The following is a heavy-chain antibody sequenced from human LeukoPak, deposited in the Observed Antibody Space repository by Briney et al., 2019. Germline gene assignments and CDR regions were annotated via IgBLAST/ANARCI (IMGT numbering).Heavy chain of an antibody. CDR3: ARVTGLLSPYFDY. V-gene: IGHV4-59*01. D-gene: IGHD3-3*01. Sequence: SETLSLTCTVSGGSINNYYWNWIRQTPGKGLEWIGYVYYTGSTYYNPSLKSRVTILVDTSKNQFSLKLSSVTAADTAVYYCARVTGLLSPYFDYWGQGTLVTVSS. CDR2: VYYTGST. CDR1: GGSINNYY. J-gene: IGHJ4*02.